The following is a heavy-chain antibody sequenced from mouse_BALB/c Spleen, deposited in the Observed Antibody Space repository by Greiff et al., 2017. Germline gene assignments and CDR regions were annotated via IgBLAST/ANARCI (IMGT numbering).Heavy chain of an antibody. CDR1: GFAFSSYD. Sequence: EVQLQESGGGLVKPGGSLKLSCAATGFAFSSYDMSWVRQTPEKRLEWVAYISSGGGSTYYPDTVKGRFTISRDNAKNTLYLQMSSLKSEDTAMYYCARRTGTSYWYFDVWGAGTTVTVSS. J-gene: IGHJ1*01. V-gene: IGHV5-12-1*01. D-gene: IGHD4-1*01. CDR3: ARRTGTSYWYFDV. CDR2: ISSGGGST.